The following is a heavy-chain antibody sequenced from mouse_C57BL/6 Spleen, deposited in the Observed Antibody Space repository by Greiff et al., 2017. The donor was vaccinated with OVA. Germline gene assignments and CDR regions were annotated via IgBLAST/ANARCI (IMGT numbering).Heavy chain of an antibody. Sequence: QVQLKQPGAELVKPGASVKMSCKASGYTFTSYWITWVKQRPGQGLEWIGDIYPGSGSTNYNEKFKSKATLTVDTSSSTAYMQLSSLTSEDSAVYYCARSSSGGYSNYEGFAYWGQGTLVTVSA. D-gene: IGHD2-5*01. CDR2: IYPGSGST. CDR3: ARSSSGGYSNYEGFAY. V-gene: IGHV1-55*01. J-gene: IGHJ3*01. CDR1: GYTFTSYW.